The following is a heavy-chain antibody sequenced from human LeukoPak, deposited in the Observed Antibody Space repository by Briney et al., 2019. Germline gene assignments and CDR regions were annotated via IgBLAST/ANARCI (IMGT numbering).Heavy chain of an antibody. Sequence: ASVKVSCKASGGTFSSYAISWVRQAPGQGLEWMGGIIPIFGTANYAQKFQGRVTITADESTSTAYMELSSLRSEDTAVYYCARNRNGGYYCDSSGYPRLHWDFDYWGQGTLVTVSS. CDR3: ARNRNGGYYCDSSGYPRLHWDFDY. J-gene: IGHJ4*02. V-gene: IGHV1-69*01. D-gene: IGHD3-22*01. CDR2: IIPIFGTA. CDR1: GGTFSSYA.